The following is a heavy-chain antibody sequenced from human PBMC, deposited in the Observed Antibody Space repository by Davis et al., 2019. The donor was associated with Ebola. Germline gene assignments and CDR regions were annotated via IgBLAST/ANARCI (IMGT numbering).Heavy chain of an antibody. CDR1: GFTFTTYY. CDR2: IPQVGSEK. J-gene: IGHJ6*04. Sequence: GGSLRLSCAASGFTFTTYYITWVRQAPGKGLEWVATIPQVGSEKYYVDSVQGRFTTSRDNAKNSVYLQMNSLRVEDTAVYYCARDWAGLDVWGRGTTVTVSS. V-gene: IGHV3-7*01. D-gene: IGHD3-16*01. CDR3: ARDWAGLDV.